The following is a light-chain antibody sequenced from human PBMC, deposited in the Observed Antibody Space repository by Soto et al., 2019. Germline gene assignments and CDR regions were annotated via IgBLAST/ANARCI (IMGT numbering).Light chain of an antibody. Sequence: DIQLTQSPSFLSASVGDRVTITCRTSQDISSYLAWYQQKPGKAPQLLISAASTLQSGVPSRFRGSGSGTEFTLTISSLQPEDFATYYFQQLKSYPLSFGGGTKVEI. CDR3: QQLKSYPLS. J-gene: IGKJ4*01. CDR1: QDISSY. CDR2: AAS. V-gene: IGKV1-9*01.